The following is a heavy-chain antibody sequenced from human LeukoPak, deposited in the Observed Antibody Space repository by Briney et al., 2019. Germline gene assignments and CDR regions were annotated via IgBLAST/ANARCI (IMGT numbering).Heavy chain of an antibody. V-gene: IGHV7-4-1*02. Sequence: ASVKVSCKASGYTFTSYGISWVRQAPGQGLEWMGWINTNTGNPTYAQGFTGRFVFSLYTSVSTAYLQISSLKAEDTAVYYCARLYSSSSVYWFDPWGQGTLVTVSS. CDR3: ARLYSSSSVYWFDP. CDR2: INTNTGNP. CDR1: GYTFTSYG. J-gene: IGHJ5*02. D-gene: IGHD6-6*01.